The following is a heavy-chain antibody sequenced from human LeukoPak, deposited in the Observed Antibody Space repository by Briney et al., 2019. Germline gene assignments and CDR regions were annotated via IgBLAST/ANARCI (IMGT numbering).Heavy chain of an antibody. J-gene: IGHJ5*02. CDR2: IYYSGST. Sequence: SETLSLTCTVSGGSISSSSYYWGWIRQPPGKGLEWIGSIYYSGSTNYNPSLKSRVTISVDTSKNQFSLKLSSVTAADTAVYYCAREVVAAAGTGWFDPWGQGTLVTVSS. CDR1: GGSISSSSYY. V-gene: IGHV4-39*07. CDR3: AREVVAAAGTGWFDP. D-gene: IGHD6-13*01.